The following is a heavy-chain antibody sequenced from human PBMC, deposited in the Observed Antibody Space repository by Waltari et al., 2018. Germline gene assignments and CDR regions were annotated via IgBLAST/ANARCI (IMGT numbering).Heavy chain of an antibody. Sequence: EVQLVESGGGLVQPGGSLRLACEASGFTFSGYSRNWVRQAPGKGPEWISYINSGSTTISYADSVRGRFTISRDNAKSFLYLDLFSLRAEDTAVYYCVRDPYHDPSGYPGYWGQGTLVTVSS. V-gene: IGHV3-48*01. CDR2: INSGSTTI. CDR3: VRDPYHDPSGYPGY. J-gene: IGHJ4*02. D-gene: IGHD3-22*01. CDR1: GFTFSGYS.